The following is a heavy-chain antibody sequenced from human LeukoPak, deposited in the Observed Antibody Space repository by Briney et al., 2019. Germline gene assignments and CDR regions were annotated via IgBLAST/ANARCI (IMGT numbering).Heavy chain of an antibody. CDR3: ARHAEYYGDYERGYYYYMDV. CDR1: GGSFSGYY. Sequence: SETRSLTCAVYGGSFSGYYWSWIRQPPGKGLEWIGEINHSGSTNYNPSLKSRVTISVDTSKNQFSLKLSSVTAADTAVYYCARHAEYYGDYERGYYYYMDVWGKGTTVTISS. D-gene: IGHD4-17*01. J-gene: IGHJ6*03. V-gene: IGHV4-34*01. CDR2: INHSGST.